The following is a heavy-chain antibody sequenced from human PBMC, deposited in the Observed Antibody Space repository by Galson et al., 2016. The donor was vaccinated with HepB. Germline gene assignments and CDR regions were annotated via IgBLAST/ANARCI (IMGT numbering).Heavy chain of an antibody. V-gene: IGHV3-21*01. Sequence: SLRLSCAASGFTFSNYGMNWVRQAPGKGLEWVSSISPTSSYIYYADSVKGRFTISRDNAKNSLYLEMNSLRAGDTAVYYCAGGEGRGGGSYYGMDVWGQGTTVTVSS. CDR1: GFTFSNYG. CDR2: ISPTSSYI. J-gene: IGHJ6*02. D-gene: IGHD3-10*01. CDR3: AGGEGRGGGSYYGMDV.